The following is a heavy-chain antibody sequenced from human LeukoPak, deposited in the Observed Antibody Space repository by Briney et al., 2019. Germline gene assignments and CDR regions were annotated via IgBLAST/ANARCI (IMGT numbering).Heavy chain of an antibody. D-gene: IGHD3-9*01. Sequence: GGSLRLSCAASGFTFSSYGMHWVRQAPGKGLEWVAVIWYDGSNKYYADSVKGRFTISRDDSKNTLYLQMNSLRAEDTAVYYCARAGGYDILTGYDHNYFDYWGQGTLVTVSS. J-gene: IGHJ4*02. CDR2: IWYDGSNK. V-gene: IGHV3-33*01. CDR1: GFTFSSYG. CDR3: ARAGGYDILTGYDHNYFDY.